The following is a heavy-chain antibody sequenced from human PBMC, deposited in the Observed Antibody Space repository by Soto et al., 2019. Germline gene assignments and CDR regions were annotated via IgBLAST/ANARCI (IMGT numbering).Heavy chain of an antibody. Sequence: QVQLQESGPGLVKPSETLSLTCTVSGGSVSSGSYYWSWIRQPPGKGLEWIGYIYYSGSTNYNPSLKSRVTISVDTSKNQFSLKLSSVTAADTAVYYCARDIDYYGSGGWFDPWGQGTLVTVSS. V-gene: IGHV4-61*01. D-gene: IGHD3-10*01. J-gene: IGHJ5*02. CDR2: IYYSGST. CDR3: ARDIDYYGSGGWFDP. CDR1: GGSVSSGSYY.